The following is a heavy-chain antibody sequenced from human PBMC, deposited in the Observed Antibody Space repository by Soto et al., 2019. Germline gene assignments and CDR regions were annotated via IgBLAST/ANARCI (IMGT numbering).Heavy chain of an antibody. CDR2: IDPSDSYT. CDR3: ARARQGDYDFWSGHSEGRYGMDV. Sequence: PGESLKISCKGSGYSFTSYWISWVRQMPGKGLEWMGRIDPSDSYTNYSPSFQGHVTISADKSISTAYLQWSSLKASDTAMYYCARARQGDYDFWSGHSEGRYGMDVWGPATTVTVSS. V-gene: IGHV5-10-1*01. J-gene: IGHJ6*02. CDR1: GYSFTSYW. D-gene: IGHD3-3*01.